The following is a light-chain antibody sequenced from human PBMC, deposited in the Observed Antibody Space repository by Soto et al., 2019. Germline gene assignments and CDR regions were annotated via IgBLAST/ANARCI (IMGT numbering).Light chain of an antibody. CDR3: SSYTSSSPYV. V-gene: IGLV2-14*01. J-gene: IGLJ1*01. CDR2: EVS. Sequence: SVLTQTASVSGSPGQSITISCTGTSSDVGGYNYVSWYQQHPGKAPKLMIYEVSNRPSGVSNRFSGSKSGNTASLTISGLQAEDEADYYCSSYTSSSPYVFGTGTKVTVL. CDR1: SSDVGGYNY.